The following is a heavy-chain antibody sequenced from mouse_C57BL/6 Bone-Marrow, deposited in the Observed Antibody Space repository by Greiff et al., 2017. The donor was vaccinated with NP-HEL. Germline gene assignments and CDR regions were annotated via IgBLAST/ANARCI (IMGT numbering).Heavy chain of an antibody. CDR1: GFTFTSYW. J-gene: IGHJ2*01. Sequence: VQLQQSGAELVRPGSSVKLSCTASGFTFTSYWMHWVQQRPEQGLEWIGYIDPSDSETHYTPKFKGQATLTVDKTSSTAYLQLSSLTSEDAAVYYSARDSQRSRCYFDYWGQGTTLTVSS. CDR3: ARDSQRSRCYFDY. CDR2: IDPSDSET. V-gene: IGHV1-52*01. D-gene: IGHD6-1*01.